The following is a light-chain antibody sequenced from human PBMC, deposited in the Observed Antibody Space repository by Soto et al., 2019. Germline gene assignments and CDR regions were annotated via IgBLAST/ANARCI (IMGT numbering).Light chain of an antibody. Sequence: QSALTQPRSVSGSPGQSVTISCTGTSSDVGGYNFVSWYQHHPGKAPKLIIYDVTKRPSGVPDRFSGSRSGNTASLTISGLPAEDEADYYCCSYAGSYTWVFGGGTKLTVL. CDR1: SSDVGGYNF. CDR3: CSYAGSYTWV. V-gene: IGLV2-11*01. J-gene: IGLJ3*02. CDR2: DVT.